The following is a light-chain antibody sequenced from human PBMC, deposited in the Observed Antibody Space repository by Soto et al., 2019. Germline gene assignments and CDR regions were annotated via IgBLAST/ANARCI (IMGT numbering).Light chain of an antibody. J-gene: IGKJ1*01. Sequence: DIQMTQSPSSLSASVGDRVTITCQASQSITSYLNWYQQKPGKAPKLLIYAASSLQSGVPSRFSGSGSGTDFTLTISSLQPEDFATYYCQQSYSIPRTFGQGTMVDI. CDR3: QQSYSIPRT. V-gene: IGKV1-39*01. CDR1: QSITSY. CDR2: AAS.